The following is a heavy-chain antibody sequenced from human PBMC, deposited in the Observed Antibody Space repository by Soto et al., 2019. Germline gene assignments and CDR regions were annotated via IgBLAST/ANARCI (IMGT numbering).Heavy chain of an antibody. CDR2: ISYDGSNK. D-gene: IGHD4-17*01. CDR1: GFTFSSYG. CDR3: AKEKEAEWDYGDSRGNWFDP. V-gene: IGHV3-30*18. Sequence: ESGGGVVQPGRSLRLSCAASGFTFSSYGMHWVRQAPGKGLEWVAVISYDGSNKYYADSVKGRFTISRDNSKNTLYLQMNSLRAEDTAVYYCAKEKEAEWDYGDSRGNWFDPWGQGTLVTVSS. J-gene: IGHJ5*02.